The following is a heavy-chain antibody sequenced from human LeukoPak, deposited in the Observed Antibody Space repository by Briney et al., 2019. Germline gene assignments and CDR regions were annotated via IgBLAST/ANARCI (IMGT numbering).Heavy chain of an antibody. CDR1: GFTFDKYW. J-gene: IGHJ4*02. D-gene: IGHD1-14*01. Sequence: GGSLRLSCAASGFTFDKYWMTWVRQAPGKGLEWVGRIKSKTDGGTTDYAAPVKGRFTISRDDSKNTLYLQMNSLKTEDTAVYYCTTGKPDYFDYWGQGTLVTVSS. CDR3: TTGKPDYFDY. V-gene: IGHV3-15*01. CDR2: IKSKTDGGTT.